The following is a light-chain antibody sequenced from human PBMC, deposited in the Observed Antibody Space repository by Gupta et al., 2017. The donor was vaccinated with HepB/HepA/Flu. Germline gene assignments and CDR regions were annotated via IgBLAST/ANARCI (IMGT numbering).Light chain of an antibody. J-gene: IGKJ2*01. V-gene: IGKV1-39*01. CDR3: QQSDSFPNT. CDR2: AAS. CDR1: QSITNS. Sequence: DIQMTQSPSSLSASVGDRVTITCRASQSITNSLNWYQQKPGKAPKLLIYAASTLHSGVPSRFSGSGSGTGFALTISGLQPDDFATYYCQQSDSFPNTFGQGTKMEIK.